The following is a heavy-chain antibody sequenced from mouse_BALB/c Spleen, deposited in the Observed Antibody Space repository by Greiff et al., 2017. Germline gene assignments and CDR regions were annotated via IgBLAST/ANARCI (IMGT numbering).Heavy chain of an antibody. Sequence: QVHVKQSGAELVKPGASVKLSCKASGYTFTSYYMYWVKQRPGQGLEWIGEINPSNGGTNFNEKFKSKATLTVDKSSSTADMQLRSLTSEDSAVDYCTRSECNYPDYAMDYWGQGTSVTVSS. V-gene: IGHV1S81*02. CDR2: INPSNGGT. D-gene: IGHD2-1*01. CDR3: TRSECNYPDYAMDY. J-gene: IGHJ4*01. CDR1: GYTFTSYY.